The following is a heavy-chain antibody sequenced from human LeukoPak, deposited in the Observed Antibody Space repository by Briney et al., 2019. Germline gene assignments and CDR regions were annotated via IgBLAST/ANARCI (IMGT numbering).Heavy chain of an antibody. CDR1: GGSISSYY. J-gene: IGHJ4*02. V-gene: IGHV4-59*01. D-gene: IGHD2-2*01. Sequence: SETLSLTCTVSGGSISSYYWSWIRQPPGKGLEWIGYIYYSGSTNYNPSLKSRVTISVDSSKNQFSLKLNSVTAADTAVYYCAREYCSSTSCYFDNWGQGTLVTVSS. CDR2: IYYSGST. CDR3: AREYCSSTSCYFDN.